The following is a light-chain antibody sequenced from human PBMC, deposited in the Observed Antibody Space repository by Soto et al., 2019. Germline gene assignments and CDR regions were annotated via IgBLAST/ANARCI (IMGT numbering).Light chain of an antibody. J-gene: IGKJ4*02. CDR2: GAS. CDR1: QSVSPSS. CDR3: QQFAGS. V-gene: IGKV3-20*01. Sequence: EILLTQSPGTLSLSPGGRATLSCRASQSVSPSSLAWYQQRPGQSPRLLIYGASSRATGIPDRFSGRGSGTDFTLIISRLEPEDFAVYYCQQFAGSFGGGTKV.